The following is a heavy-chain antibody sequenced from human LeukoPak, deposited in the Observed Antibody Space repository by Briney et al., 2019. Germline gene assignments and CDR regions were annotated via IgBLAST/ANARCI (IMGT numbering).Heavy chain of an antibody. D-gene: IGHD3-9*01. V-gene: IGHV1-18*01. CDR2: ISAYNGNT. Sequence: ASVKVSCKASGYTFTSYGISWVRQAPGQGLEWMGLISAYNGNTNYAQKLQGRVTMTTDTSTSTAYMELRSLRSDDTAVYYCARDRIRGFDWLLSRFDYWGQGTLVAVSS. CDR1: GYTFTSYG. J-gene: IGHJ4*02. CDR3: ARDRIRGFDWLLSRFDY.